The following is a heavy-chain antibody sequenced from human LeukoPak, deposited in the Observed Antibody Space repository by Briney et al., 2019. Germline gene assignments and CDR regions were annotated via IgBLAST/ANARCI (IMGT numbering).Heavy chain of an antibody. J-gene: IGHJ4*02. CDR3: AKVRVGTSSDFDY. D-gene: IGHD3-22*01. Sequence: GGSLRLSCAASGFTFSSYAMSWVRQAPGKGLEWVSTISGTGGSAYYADSVKGRFTISRDNSKNTLYLQMNSLRVEDTAVYYCAKVRVGTSSDFDYWGQGTLVTVSS. V-gene: IGHV3-23*01. CDR2: ISGTGGSA. CDR1: GFTFSSYA.